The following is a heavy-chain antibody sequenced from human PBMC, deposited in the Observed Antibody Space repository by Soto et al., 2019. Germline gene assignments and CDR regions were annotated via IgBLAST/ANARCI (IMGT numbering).Heavy chain of an antibody. Sequence: SETLSLTCAVYGGSFSGYYWSWIRQPPGKGLEWIGEINHSGSTNYNPSLKSRVTISVDTSKNQFSLKLSSVTAADTAVYYCARGQPYYDFWSGYYPLYYYYGMDVWGQGTTVTVSS. CDR2: INHSGST. CDR1: GGSFSGYY. V-gene: IGHV4-34*01. D-gene: IGHD3-3*01. J-gene: IGHJ6*02. CDR3: ARGQPYYDFWSGYYPLYYYYGMDV.